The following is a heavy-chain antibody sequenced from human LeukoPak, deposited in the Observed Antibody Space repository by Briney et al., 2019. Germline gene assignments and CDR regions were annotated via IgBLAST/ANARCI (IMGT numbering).Heavy chain of an antibody. V-gene: IGHV3-23*01. CDR2: INDSGGST. J-gene: IGHJ4*02. D-gene: IGHD3-10*01. Sequence: SGGSLRLSCAASGFTFSSYAMSWVRQAPGKGLEWVSTINDSGGSTYYADSVKGRFTISRDNSKNPLYLQMSSLRADDTAVYYCAKSTSYYFGSGSYSYGFDYWGQGTLVTVSS. CDR1: GFTFSSYA. CDR3: AKSTSYYFGSGSYSYGFDY.